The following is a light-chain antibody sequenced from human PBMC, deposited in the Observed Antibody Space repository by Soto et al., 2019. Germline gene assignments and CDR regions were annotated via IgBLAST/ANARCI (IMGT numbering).Light chain of an antibody. Sequence: EFVLTQSPGTLSLSPGERATLSCRASQTVRNNYLAWYQQKPGQAPRLLIYDASSRATGIPDRFSGSGSETEFNLTISSLQSEDFAVYFCQQYDDWLRLTFGGGTKVDIK. CDR1: QTVRNNY. CDR2: DAS. J-gene: IGKJ4*01. V-gene: IGKV3-20*01. CDR3: QQYDDWLRLT.